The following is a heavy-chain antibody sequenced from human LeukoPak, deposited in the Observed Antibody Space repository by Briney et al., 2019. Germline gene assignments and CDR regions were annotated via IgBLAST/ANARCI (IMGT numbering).Heavy chain of an antibody. V-gene: IGHV3-23*01. CDR2: MSGSGGST. D-gene: IGHD3-10*01. CDR3: AKDRGIISDY. CDR1: GFTFSNYA. Sequence: GGSLRLSCAASGFTFSNYAMSWVRQAPGKGLEWVSAMSGSGGSTYYADSVKGRFTISRDNSKNTLYLRMISLRAEDTAVYYCAKDRGIISDYWGQGTLVTVSS. J-gene: IGHJ4*02.